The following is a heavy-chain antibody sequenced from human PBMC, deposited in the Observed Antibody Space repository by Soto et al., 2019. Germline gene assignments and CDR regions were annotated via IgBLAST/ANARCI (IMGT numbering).Heavy chain of an antibody. CDR3: ARDHRTDCSSTSCTFDY. V-gene: IGHV3-21*01. J-gene: IGHJ4*02. D-gene: IGHD2-2*01. Sequence: GGSLRLSCAASGFTFSSYSMNWVRQAPGKGLEWVSSISSSSSYIYYADSVKGRFTISRDNAKNSLYLQMNSLRAEDTAVYYCARDHRTDCSSTSCTFDYWGQGTLVTVSS. CDR1: GFTFSSYS. CDR2: ISSSSSYI.